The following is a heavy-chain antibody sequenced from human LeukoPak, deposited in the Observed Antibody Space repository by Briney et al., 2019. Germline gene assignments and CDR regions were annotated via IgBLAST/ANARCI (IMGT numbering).Heavy chain of an antibody. CDR2: FNPSGGSA. D-gene: IGHD2-15*01. CDR1: GYTFTRNF. J-gene: IGHJ4*02. CDR3: ARESCSGGSSYYFDY. Sequence: ASVKVSCKASGYTFTRNFMHWVRQAPGHGLEWMGVFNPSGGSATYSQNFQGRVTMTRDTSTSTVYMEMSSLRSEDTAVYYCARESCSGGSSYYFDYWGQGTLVTVSS. V-gene: IGHV1-46*01.